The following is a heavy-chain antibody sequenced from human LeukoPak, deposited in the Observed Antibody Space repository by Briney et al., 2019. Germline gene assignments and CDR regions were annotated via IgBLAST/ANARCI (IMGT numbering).Heavy chain of an antibody. CDR2: ISYDGSNK. J-gene: IGHJ4*02. D-gene: IGHD4-17*01. V-gene: IGHV3-30*18. CDR3: ANSIHGDSNFDY. CDR1: GFTFSSYG. Sequence: GGSLRLSCAASGFTFSSYGMHWVRQAPGKGLEWVAVISYDGSNKYYADSVKGRFTISRDNSKNTLYLQMNSLRAEDTAVYYCANSIHGDSNFDYWGQGTLVTVSS.